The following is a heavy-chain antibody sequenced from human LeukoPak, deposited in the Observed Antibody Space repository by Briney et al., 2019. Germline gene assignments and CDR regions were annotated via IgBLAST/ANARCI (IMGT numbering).Heavy chain of an antibody. V-gene: IGHV1-24*01. CDR2: FDPEDGET. D-gene: IGHD1-26*01. J-gene: IGHJ6*03. CDR3: ATDSHGSYYLDV. CDR1: GYTLTELS. Sequence: ASVKVSCTVSGYTLTELSMHWVRQAPGKGLEWMGGFDPEDGETIYAQKFQGRVTMTEDTSTDTAYMELSSLRSEDTAVYYCATDSHGSYYLDVWGKGTTVTVSS.